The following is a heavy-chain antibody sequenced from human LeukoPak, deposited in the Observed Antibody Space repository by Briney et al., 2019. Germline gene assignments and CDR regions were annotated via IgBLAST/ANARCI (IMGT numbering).Heavy chain of an antibody. V-gene: IGHV3-13*01. CDR3: VREARGYRYTYFDY. CDR1: GFTLGSHD. Sequence: GGSLRLSCTASGFTLGSHDMDWVRQIPGQGLEWVAAVSSGFHAFFADSVQGRFTVSREDARNSLYLQMSSLRAGDTAVYYCVREARGYRYTYFDYWGQGTLVTVSS. D-gene: IGHD5-18*01. J-gene: IGHJ4*02. CDR2: VSSGFHA.